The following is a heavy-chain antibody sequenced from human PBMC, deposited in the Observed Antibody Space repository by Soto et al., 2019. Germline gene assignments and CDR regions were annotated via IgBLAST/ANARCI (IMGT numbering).Heavy chain of an antibody. Sequence: EVQLLESGGGLVQPGGSLRLSCAASGFTFSSYAMSWVRQAPGKGLEWGSAISGSGGSTYYADHVKGRFTISRNNSKKTTDQKMNSLRAEDTAVYYCSKGAGGFAAFDNWGQGTMVTVSS. D-gene: IGHD3-10*01. CDR1: GFTFSSYA. CDR3: SKGAGGFAAFDN. CDR2: ISGSGGST. V-gene: IGHV3-23*01. J-gene: IGHJ3*02.